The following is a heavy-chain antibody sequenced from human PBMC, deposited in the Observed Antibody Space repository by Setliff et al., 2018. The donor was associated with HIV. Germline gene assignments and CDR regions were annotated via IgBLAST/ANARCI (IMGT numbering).Heavy chain of an antibody. CDR3: ARTTYSGSYFNDS. Sequence: SETLSLTCTVSGGSISSSTYYWGWIRQPPGKGLEWIGNIHFSGRTYYNPSLKSRVTVSVDPSKNQFSLKLSSVTAADTAVYYCARTTYSGSYFNDSWGQGTLVTVS. D-gene: IGHD1-26*01. V-gene: IGHV4-39*01. CDR2: IHFSGRT. J-gene: IGHJ5*01. CDR1: GGSISSSTYY.